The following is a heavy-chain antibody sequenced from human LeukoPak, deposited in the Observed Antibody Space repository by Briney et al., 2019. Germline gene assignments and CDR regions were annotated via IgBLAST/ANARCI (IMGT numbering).Heavy chain of an antibody. CDR2: IYYSGST. Sequence: ASETLSLTCTVSGGSISSYYWSWIRQPPGKGLEWIGYIYYSGSTNYNPSLKSRVTISVDTSKNQFSLKLSSVTAADTAVYYCARLDGYIDYWGQGTLVTVSS. V-gene: IGHV4-59*08. CDR1: GGSISSYY. D-gene: IGHD5-24*01. CDR3: ARLDGYIDY. J-gene: IGHJ4*02.